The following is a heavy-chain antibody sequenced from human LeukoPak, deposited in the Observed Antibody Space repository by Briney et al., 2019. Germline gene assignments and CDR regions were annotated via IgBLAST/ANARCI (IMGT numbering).Heavy chain of an antibody. Sequence: ASVKVSCKASGYTFTSYGISWVRQAPGQGLEWMGWISAYNGNTNYAQKLQGRVTITTDESTSTAYMELSSLRSEDTAVYYCATPGLRFLEWSLFDYWGQGTLVTVSS. D-gene: IGHD3-3*01. CDR3: ATPGLRFLEWSLFDY. J-gene: IGHJ4*02. CDR1: GYTFTSYG. CDR2: ISAYNGNT. V-gene: IGHV1-18*01.